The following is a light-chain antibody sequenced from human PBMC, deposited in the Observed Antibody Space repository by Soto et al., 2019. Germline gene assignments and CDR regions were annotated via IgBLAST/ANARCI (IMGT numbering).Light chain of an antibody. Sequence: DIVLTQSPGTLSLSPGERATLSCRSSQSVSSSNLAWYQQKPAQAPRLLIYAASRRATGIPDRFSGSESGTDFTLTISRLEPEDFVVYYCQQYGSSPFTFGQGTRLEI. CDR1: QSVSSSN. V-gene: IGKV3-20*01. CDR3: QQYGSSPFT. J-gene: IGKJ5*01. CDR2: AAS.